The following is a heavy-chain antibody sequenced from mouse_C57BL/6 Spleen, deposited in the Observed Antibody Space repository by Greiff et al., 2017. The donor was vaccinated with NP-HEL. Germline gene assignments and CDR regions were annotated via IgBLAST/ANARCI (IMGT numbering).Heavy chain of an antibody. CDR2: IDPEDGDT. D-gene: IGHD1-1*01. V-gene: IGHV14-1*01. CDR1: GFNIKDYY. CDR3: TTAYYYGSSYPAWFAY. Sequence: EVQLQQSGAELVRPGASVKLSCTASGFNIKDYYMHWVKQRPEQGLEWIARIDPEDGDTEYAPKFQGKATMTADTSSNTAYLQLSSLTSEDTAVYYCTTAYYYGSSYPAWFAYWGQGTLVTVSA. J-gene: IGHJ3*01.